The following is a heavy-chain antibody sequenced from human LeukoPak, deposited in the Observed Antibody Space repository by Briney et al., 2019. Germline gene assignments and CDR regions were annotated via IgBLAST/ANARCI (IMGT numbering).Heavy chain of an antibody. D-gene: IGHD3-10*02. CDR1: GGSFSGYY. J-gene: IGHJ3*02. Sequence: SETLSLTCAVYGGSFSGYYWSWIRQPPGKGLEWIGEINHSGSTNYNPSLKSRVTISVDTSKNQFSLKLSSVTAAGTAVYYCARALMSPISIWGQGTMVTVSS. CDR2: INHSGST. CDR3: ARALMSPISI. V-gene: IGHV4-34*01.